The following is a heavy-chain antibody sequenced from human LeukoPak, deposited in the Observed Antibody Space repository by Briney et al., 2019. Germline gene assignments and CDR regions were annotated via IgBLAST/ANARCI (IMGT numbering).Heavy chain of an antibody. CDR2: IYHSGST. Sequence: SQTLSLTCAVSGGAISSGGYSWRWIRQPPGKGLEWIGYIYHSGSTYYNPSLKSRVTISVDRSKNQFSLKLSSVTAADTAVYYCARGGSSYYGSGSYPPPFDYWGQGTLVTVSS. CDR3: ARGGSSYYGSGSYPPPFDY. V-gene: IGHV4-30-2*01. CDR1: GGAISSGGYS. J-gene: IGHJ4*02. D-gene: IGHD3-10*01.